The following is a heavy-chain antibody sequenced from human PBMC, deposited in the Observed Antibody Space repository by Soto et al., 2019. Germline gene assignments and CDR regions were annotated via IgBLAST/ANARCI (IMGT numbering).Heavy chain of an antibody. D-gene: IGHD6-6*01. CDR2: INHSGST. J-gene: IGHJ2*01. CDR3: ASSSSRSDWYFDL. V-gene: IGHV4-34*01. CDR1: GGSFSGYY. Sequence: PSETLSLTCAVYGGSFSGYYWSWIRQPPGKGLEWIGEINHSGSTNYNPSLKSRVTISVDTSENQFSLKLSSVTAADTAVYYCASSSSRSDWYFDLWGRGTLVTVSS.